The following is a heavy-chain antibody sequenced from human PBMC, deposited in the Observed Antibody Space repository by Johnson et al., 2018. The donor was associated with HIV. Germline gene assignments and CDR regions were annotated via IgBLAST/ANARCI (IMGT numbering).Heavy chain of an antibody. CDR1: GFTFSSYG. CDR3: TTAWDVLDSFDI. D-gene: IGHD1-26*01. J-gene: IGHJ3*02. CDR2: IKSKTDGGTT. Sequence: VQLVESGGGVVQPGRSLRLSCAASGFTFSSYGMHWVRQAPGKGLEWVGRIKSKTDGGTTDYAAPVKGRFTISRDDSKNTLYLQMNSLKTEGTAVYYCTTAWDVLDSFDIWGQGTMVTVSS. V-gene: IGHV3-15*01.